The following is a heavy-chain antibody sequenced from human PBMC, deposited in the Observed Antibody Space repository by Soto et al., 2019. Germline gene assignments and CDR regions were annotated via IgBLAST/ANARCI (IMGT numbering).Heavy chain of an antibody. CDR2: IKSTTDGGAR. CDR1: GFMFSSAW. D-gene: IGHD1-1*01. V-gene: IGHV3-15*01. CDR3: VEGWNDF. Sequence: EVQVVESGGDLVEPGGSLRLSCVTSGFMFSSAWMSWVRQAPGKGLEWVARIKSTTDGGARDYAAPVNGRFSISRDDSKSTVYLQMNSRRVKDIALYYCVEGWNDFWGQGTLVTVSS. J-gene: IGHJ4*02.